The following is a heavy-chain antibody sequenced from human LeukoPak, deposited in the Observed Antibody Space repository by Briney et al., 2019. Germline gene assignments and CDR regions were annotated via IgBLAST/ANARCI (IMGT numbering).Heavy chain of an antibody. D-gene: IGHD6-13*01. CDR2: FDPEDGET. CDR3: ATASPGNIAAAGTFDY. Sequence: ASVKVSCKVSGYTLTELSMHWVRQAPGKGLEWMGGFDPEDGETIYAQKFQGRVTMTEDTSTDTAYMELSSLRSEDTAVYYCATASPGNIAAAGTFDYWGQGTLVTVSS. J-gene: IGHJ4*02. V-gene: IGHV1-24*01. CDR1: GYTLTELS.